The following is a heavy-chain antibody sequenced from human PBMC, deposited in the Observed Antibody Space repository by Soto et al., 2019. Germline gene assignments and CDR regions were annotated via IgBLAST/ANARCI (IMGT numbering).Heavy chain of an antibody. CDR3: AKDRRIAYYYMDV. CDR2: ISYDGNKR. Sequence: QVQLVESGGGVVQPGGSLTLSCAASGFIFSNFGMHWVRQAPGKGLEWLAVISYDGNKRYYSDSVKGRFTISRDNSDNTLYPQMNTLKADDTAVYFCAKDRRIAYYYMDVWGRGSTVTVSS. V-gene: IGHV3-30*18. CDR1: GFIFSNFG. J-gene: IGHJ6*03. D-gene: IGHD2-15*01.